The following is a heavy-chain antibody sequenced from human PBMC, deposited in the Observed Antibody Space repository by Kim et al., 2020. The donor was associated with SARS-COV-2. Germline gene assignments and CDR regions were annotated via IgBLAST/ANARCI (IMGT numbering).Heavy chain of an antibody. V-gene: IGHV3-43*02. Sequence: GGSLRLSCAASGFTFDDYAMHWVRQAPGKGLEWVSLISGDGGSTYYADSVKGRFTISRDNSKNSLYLQMNSLRTEDTALYYCAKEDYYHRNYYGSGSYGYWGQGTLVTVSS. CDR3: AKEDYYHRNYYGSGSYGY. D-gene: IGHD3-10*01. CDR2: ISGDGGST. J-gene: IGHJ4*02. CDR1: GFTFDDYA.